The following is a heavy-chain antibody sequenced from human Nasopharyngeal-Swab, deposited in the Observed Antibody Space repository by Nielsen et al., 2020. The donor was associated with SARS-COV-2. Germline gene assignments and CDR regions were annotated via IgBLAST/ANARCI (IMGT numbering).Heavy chain of an antibody. CDR3: ARGAYCGGDCYSGLRWFDP. Sequence: GESLKISCKGSGYSFTSYWIGWVRQMPGKGLEWMGIIYPGDSDTRYSPFFQGQATISADKSISTAYLQWSSLKASDTAMYYCARGAYCGGDCYSGLRWFDPWGQGTLVTVSS. CDR1: GYSFTSYW. D-gene: IGHD2-21*02. CDR2: IYPGDSDT. J-gene: IGHJ5*02. V-gene: IGHV5-51*01.